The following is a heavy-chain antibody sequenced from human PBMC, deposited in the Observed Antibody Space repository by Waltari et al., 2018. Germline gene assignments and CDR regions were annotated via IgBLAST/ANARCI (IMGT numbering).Heavy chain of an antibody. CDR3: AAAYNWNDKGAFDI. D-gene: IGHD1-20*01. V-gene: IGHV1-58*01. CDR1: GFTFTSSA. CDR2: IVGGSGNT. Sequence: QMQLVQSGPEVKKPGTSVKVSCKASGFTFTSSAVQWVLQARGQRLEWIGWIVGGSGNTNDAQKCQERVTMTRDMSTSTAYMELSSLRSEATAVYYCAAAYNWNDKGAFDIWGQGTMVTVSS. J-gene: IGHJ3*02.